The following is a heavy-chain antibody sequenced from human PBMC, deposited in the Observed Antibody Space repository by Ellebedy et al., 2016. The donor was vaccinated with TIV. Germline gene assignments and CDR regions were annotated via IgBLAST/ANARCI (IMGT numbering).Heavy chain of an antibody. CDR3: ARDLAAGKQYYYYYGMDA. D-gene: IGHD6-13*01. V-gene: IGHV1-18*04. CDR2: ISTYNGNT. J-gene: IGHJ6*02. Sequence: AASVKVSCKASGYTFTSYGISWVRQAPGQGLEWMGWISTYNGNTKYAQRLQGRVTMTTDTSTSTAYMELRSLRSDDPAVYYCARDLAAGKQYYYYYGMDAWGQGTTVTVSS. CDR1: GYTFTSYG.